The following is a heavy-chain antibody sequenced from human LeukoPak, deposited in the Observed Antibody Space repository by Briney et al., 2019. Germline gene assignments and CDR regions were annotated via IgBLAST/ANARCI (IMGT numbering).Heavy chain of an antibody. D-gene: IGHD1-1*01. CDR2: VSGSRLTT. CDR1: GFTFSGYA. J-gene: IGHJ4*02. V-gene: IGHV3-23*01. Sequence: GGSLRLSCAASGFTFSGYAMSWVRQAPGKGLEWVSTVSGSRLTTYYADSVKGRFTISRDNSKNTLYLQMNSLRDEDTAVFYCVKDLGSAIGTAGPPDFDYWGQGSLVTVSS. CDR3: VKDLGSAIGTAGPPDFDY.